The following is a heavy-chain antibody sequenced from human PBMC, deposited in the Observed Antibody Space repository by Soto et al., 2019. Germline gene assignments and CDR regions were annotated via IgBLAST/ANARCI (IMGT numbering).Heavy chain of an antibody. V-gene: IGHV3-7*05. CDR2: IKQDGSEK. D-gene: IGHD6-19*01. CDR1: GFTFSSYW. Sequence: EVQLVESGGGLVQPGGSLRLSCAASGFTFSSYWMSWVRQAPGKGLEWLANIKQDGSEKYYVDSVKGRFTISRDNAKNSLYLQMNSLRAEDTAVYYCARAQYSSGWYERIYGAFDIWGQGTMVTVSS. CDR3: ARAQYSSGWYERIYGAFDI. J-gene: IGHJ3*02.